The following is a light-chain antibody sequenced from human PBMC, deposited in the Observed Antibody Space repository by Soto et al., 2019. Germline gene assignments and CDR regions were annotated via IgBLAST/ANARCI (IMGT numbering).Light chain of an antibody. V-gene: IGKV3-15*01. CDR1: QSVSSN. CDR2: GAS. CDR3: QQYNNWPPPRT. J-gene: IGKJ4*01. Sequence: EIVMTQSPATLSVSPGERATLSCRASQSVSSNLAWYQQKPGQAPRLLIYGASTRATGIPARFSGSGSGTEFALTISSLQSEDFAVYYCQQYNNWPPPRTFGVGTKVEIK.